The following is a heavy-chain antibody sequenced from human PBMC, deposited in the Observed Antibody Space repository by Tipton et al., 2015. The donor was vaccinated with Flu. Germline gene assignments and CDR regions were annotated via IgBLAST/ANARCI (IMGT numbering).Heavy chain of an antibody. V-gene: IGHV1-8*01. CDR2: MNPNSGNT. D-gene: IGHD1-1*01. CDR1: GYTFSSYE. Sequence: QLVQSGAEVKKPGASVKVSCKASGYTFSSYEINWVRQATGQGLEWMGWMNPNSGNTGYAQKFQGRVTMTRNTSISTAYMELTSLTSEDTAVYYCARNRQQSRYFDLWGRGTLVTVPS. CDR3: ARNRQQSRYFDL. J-gene: IGHJ2*01.